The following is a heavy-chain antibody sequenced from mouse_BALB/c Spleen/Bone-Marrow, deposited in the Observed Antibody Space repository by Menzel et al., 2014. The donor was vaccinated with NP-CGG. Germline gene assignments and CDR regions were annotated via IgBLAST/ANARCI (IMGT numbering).Heavy chain of an antibody. CDR3: ARRVRGDFYY. CDR2: IYPGGGYS. CDR1: GYTFTNYW. J-gene: IGHJ2*01. Sequence: VQLQQSGAELVRPGTSVTISCKASGYTFTNYWLGWVKQRTGHGIEWTGDIYPGGGYSNYNEKFKGKATLTAETSSSTAYMQLSSLTSEDSAVYFCARRVRGDFYYFGQGTTLTVSS. V-gene: IGHV1-63*02. D-gene: IGHD2-14*01.